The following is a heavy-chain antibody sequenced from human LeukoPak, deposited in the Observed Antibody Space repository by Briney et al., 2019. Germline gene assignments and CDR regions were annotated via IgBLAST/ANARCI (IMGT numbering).Heavy chain of an antibody. CDR2: ISSSGSTI. CDR1: GFTFSSYE. Sequence: GGSLGLSCAASGFTFSSYEMNWVRQAPGKGLEWVSYISSSGSTIYYADSVKGRFTISRDNAKNSLYLQMNSLRAEDTAVYYCARDSYYDILTGYYSTDYFDYWGQGTLVTVSS. V-gene: IGHV3-48*03. J-gene: IGHJ4*02. CDR3: ARDSYYDILTGYYSTDYFDY. D-gene: IGHD3-9*01.